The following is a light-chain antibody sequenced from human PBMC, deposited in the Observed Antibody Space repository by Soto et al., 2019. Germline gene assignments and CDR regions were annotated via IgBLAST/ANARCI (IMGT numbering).Light chain of an antibody. V-gene: IGLV1-44*01. CDR2: SNN. CDR1: SSNIGSNT. Sequence: QSVLTQPPSASGTPGQRVTISCSGSSSNIGSNTVNWYQKLPGTAPGLLIYSNNQRPSGVPDRFSGSKSGTSASLAISGLQSEDEADYYCAAWDDSLDGHVVFGGGTKLTVL. CDR3: AAWDDSLDGHVV. J-gene: IGLJ2*01.